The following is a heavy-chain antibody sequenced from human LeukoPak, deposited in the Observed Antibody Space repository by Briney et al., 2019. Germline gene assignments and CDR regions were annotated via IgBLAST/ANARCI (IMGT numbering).Heavy chain of an antibody. CDR1: GFIFNNFA. J-gene: IGHJ4*02. V-gene: IGHV3-23*01. D-gene: IGHD1-1*01. CDR2: IGDNGGDT. CDR3: GRDWKLDY. Sequence: PGGSLRLSCAASGFIFNNFAMSWVRQAPGKGLEWVSAIGDNGGDTKYAASVKGRFTIYRDNSRNTLYLQMNSQRVEDTAIYYCGRDWKLDYWGQGTLVTVSS.